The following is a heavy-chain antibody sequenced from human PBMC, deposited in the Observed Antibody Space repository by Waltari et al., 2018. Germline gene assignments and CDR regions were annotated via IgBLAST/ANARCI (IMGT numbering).Heavy chain of an antibody. Sequence: EVQLVESGGGLVKHGGALRLSCVASGFAFSRHSMNWFRRAPGKGLEWVSSISSDGSYVYYGDSAKGRFTISRDNAKNSLYLEVSSLRVDDTAVYSCARVSAEMAFDQWGQGTLVTVSS. D-gene: IGHD5-12*01. J-gene: IGHJ4*02. V-gene: IGHV3-21*01. CDR1: GFAFSRHS. CDR3: ARVSAEMAFDQ. CDR2: ISSDGSYV.